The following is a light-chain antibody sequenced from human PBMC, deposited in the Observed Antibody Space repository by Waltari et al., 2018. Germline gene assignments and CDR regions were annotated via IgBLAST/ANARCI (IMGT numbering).Light chain of an antibody. J-gene: IGLJ3*02. V-gene: IGLV2-8*01. CDR2: DAS. Sequence: QSALTQPPSASGSPGQSVTISCPGTSGDVGSYNYVSWYQQEPGKGPKLIIYDASKRPSGVPDRFSGSKSGNTASLTVSGLQAEDEADYYCCSYAGSSNSVFGGGTKLTVL. CDR3: CSYAGSSNSV. CDR1: SGDVGSYNY.